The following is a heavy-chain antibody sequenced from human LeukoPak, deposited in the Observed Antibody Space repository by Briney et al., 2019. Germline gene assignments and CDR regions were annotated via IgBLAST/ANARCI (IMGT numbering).Heavy chain of an antibody. CDR2: ITSNSDYI. CDR3: ARDTYHYDSSGYYYVLDF. CDR1: GFTFSTYS. D-gene: IGHD3-22*01. Sequence: PGGSLRPSCAASGFTFSTYSMNWVRQAPGKGLEWVSSITSNSDYIYYADSVKGRFTISRDNAKNSLYLQMNSLRAEDTAVYYCARDTYHYDSSGYYYVLDFWGQGVLVTVSS. V-gene: IGHV3-21*01. J-gene: IGHJ4*02.